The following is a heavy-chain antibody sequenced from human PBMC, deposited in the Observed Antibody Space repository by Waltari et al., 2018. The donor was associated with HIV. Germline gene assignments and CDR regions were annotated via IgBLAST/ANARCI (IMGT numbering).Heavy chain of an antibody. D-gene: IGHD4-17*01. CDR1: GFKFGDYA. V-gene: IGHV3-9*01. CDR2: IGWNGAAT. Sequence: EVQLVESGGGLVQAGRSLRLSCAASGFKFGDYAMHWVRQPPGKGLEWVAGIGWNGAATGYAYSVKGRFTISRDNARNSLYLQMSGLRTEDTAFYYCVKDEDATVTSYFFNYWGQGALVTVSS. J-gene: IGHJ4*02. CDR3: VKDEDATVTSYFFNY.